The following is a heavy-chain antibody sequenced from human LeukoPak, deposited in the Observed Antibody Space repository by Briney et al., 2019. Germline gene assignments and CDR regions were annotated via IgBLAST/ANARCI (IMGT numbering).Heavy chain of an antibody. J-gene: IGHJ6*02. CDR3: ARGGSSSWYELDYYYGMDV. CDR1: GGSISSYY. CDR2: IYYSGST. Sequence: SETLSLTCTVSGGSISSYYWSWIRQPPGKGLEWVGYIYYSGSTNYNPSLKSRVTISVDTSKNQFSLQLSSVTAADTAVYYCARGGSSSWYELDYYYGMDVWSQGTTVTVSS. D-gene: IGHD6-13*01. V-gene: IGHV4-59*08.